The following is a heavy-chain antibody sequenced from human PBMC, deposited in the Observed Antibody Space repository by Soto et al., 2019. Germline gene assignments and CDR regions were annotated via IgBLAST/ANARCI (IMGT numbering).Heavy chain of an antibody. Sequence: ESGGGVVQPGRSLRLSCAASGFTFSSYGMHWVRQAPGKGLEWVAVIWYDGSNKYYADSVKGRFTISRDNSKNTLYLQMNSLRAEDTAVYYSARGPGRDYDYYYMDVWGKGTTVTVSS. V-gene: IGHV3-33*01. CDR2: IWYDGSNK. CDR3: ARGPGRDYDYYYMDV. J-gene: IGHJ6*03. D-gene: IGHD3-16*01. CDR1: GFTFSSYG.